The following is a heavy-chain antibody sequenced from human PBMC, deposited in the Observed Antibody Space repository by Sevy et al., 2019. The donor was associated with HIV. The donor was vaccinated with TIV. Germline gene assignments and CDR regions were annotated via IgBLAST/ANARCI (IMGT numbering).Heavy chain of an antibody. V-gene: IGHV4-34*01. CDR2: INHGGST. CDR1: GGSFSGYY. D-gene: IGHD2-2*01. CDR3: ARGGVVVPAAIDY. Sequence: SETLSLTCAVYGGSFSGYYWSWIRQPPGKGLEWIGEINHGGSTNYNPSLKSRVTISVDTSKNQFSLKLSSVTAADTAVYYCARGGVVVPAAIDYWGQGTLVTVSS. J-gene: IGHJ4*02.